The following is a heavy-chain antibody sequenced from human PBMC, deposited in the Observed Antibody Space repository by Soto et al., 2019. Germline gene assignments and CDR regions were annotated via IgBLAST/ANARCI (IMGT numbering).Heavy chain of an antibody. CDR2: IYYSGST. V-gene: IGHV4-30-4*01. CDR3: ARFVIAAAGNVGYFDC. D-gene: IGHD6-13*01. Sequence: PSETLSLTCTVSGGSISSGDYYWSWIRQPPGKGLEWIGNIYYSGSTYYNPSLKSRVTISVDTSKNQFSLKLSSVTAGDTALYSCARFVIAAAGNVGYFDCWGLGTMVTVSS. J-gene: IGHJ4*02. CDR1: GGSISSGDYY.